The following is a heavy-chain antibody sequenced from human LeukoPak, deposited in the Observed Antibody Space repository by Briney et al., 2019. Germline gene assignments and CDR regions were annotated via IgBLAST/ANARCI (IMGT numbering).Heavy chain of an antibody. CDR1: GYTFTGYY. V-gene: IGHV1-2*02. CDR2: INPNSGGT. D-gene: IGHD6-6*01. Sequence: EASVKVSCKASGYTFTGYYMHWVRQAPGQGLEWMGWINPNSGGTNYAQKFQGRVTMTRGTSISTAYMELSSLRSEDTAVYYCARLGSSSIAARGWFDPWGQGTLVTVSS. J-gene: IGHJ5*02. CDR3: ARLGSSSIAARGWFDP.